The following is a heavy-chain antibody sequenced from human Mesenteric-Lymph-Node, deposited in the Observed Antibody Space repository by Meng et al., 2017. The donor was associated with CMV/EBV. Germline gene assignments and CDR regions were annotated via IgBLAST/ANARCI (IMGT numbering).Heavy chain of an antibody. CDR2: IYYSGST. J-gene: IGHJ6*02. V-gene: IGHV4-59*01. CDR1: GGSFSGYY. D-gene: IGHD6-13*01. Sequence: SETLSLTCAVYGGSFSGYYWSWIRQPPGKGLEWIGYIYYSGSTNYNPSLKSRVTISVDTSKNQFSLKLSSVTAADTAVYYCARQYSSSSYYCYGMDVWGQGTTVTVSS. CDR3: ARQYSSSSYYCYGMDV.